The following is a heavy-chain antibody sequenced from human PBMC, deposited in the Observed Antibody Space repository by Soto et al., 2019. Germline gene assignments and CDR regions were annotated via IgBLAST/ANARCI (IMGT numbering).Heavy chain of an antibody. CDR2: INSDGSTT. J-gene: IGHJ4*02. CDR1: GFTFNNYA. CDR3: VRDPPVDH. Sequence: GGSLRLSCAASGFTFNNYAMSWVRQAPGKGLEWVSRINSDGSTTGYADSVKGRFTISRDNAKNTLFLQMNSLRAEDTAVYYCVRDPPVDHWGQGTQVTVSS. V-gene: IGHV3-74*01.